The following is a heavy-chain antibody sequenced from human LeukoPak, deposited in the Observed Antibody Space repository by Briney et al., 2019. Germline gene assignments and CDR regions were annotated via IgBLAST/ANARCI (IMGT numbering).Heavy chain of an antibody. CDR3: AKDKGAVTGTFDY. CDR1: GFTFSTYA. D-gene: IGHD1-14*01. J-gene: IGHJ4*02. CDR2: LTGGGGGT. Sequence: PGGSLRLFCASSGFTFSTYAMIWVRQARGKGREGVSGLTGGGGGTSYADSVKGRFTISRDNSKNTLYLQMNSLRAEDTAVYYCAKDKGAVTGTFDYWGQGTLVTVSS. V-gene: IGHV3-23*01.